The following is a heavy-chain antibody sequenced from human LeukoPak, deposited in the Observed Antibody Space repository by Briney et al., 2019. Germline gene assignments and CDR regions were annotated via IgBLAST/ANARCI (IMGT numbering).Heavy chain of an antibody. J-gene: IGHJ5*02. CDR2: MNPNSGNT. CDR3: ARAITMIVVVITKIWLDP. CDR1: GYTFTSYG. Sequence: GASVKVSCKASGYTFTSYGISWVRQATGQGLEWMGWMNPNSGNTGYAQKFQGRITMTRNTSISTAYMELSSLRSEDTAVYYCARAITMIVVVITKIWLDPWGQGTLVTVSS. D-gene: IGHD3-22*01. V-gene: IGHV1-8*02.